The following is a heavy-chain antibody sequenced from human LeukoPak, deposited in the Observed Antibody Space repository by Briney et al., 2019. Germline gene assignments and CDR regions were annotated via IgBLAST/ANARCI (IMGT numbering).Heavy chain of an antibody. Sequence: GGSLRLSCAASGFTFSDYYMSWIRQAPGKGLEWVAYVSNTGTIYYADSVEGRFTISRDNAKNSLYLQMNSLRAEDTAVYYCARDRQGSEDAFDIWGQGTMVTVSS. J-gene: IGHJ3*02. V-gene: IGHV3-69-1*01. CDR2: VSNTGTI. CDR3: ARDRQGSEDAFDI. CDR1: GFTFSDYY.